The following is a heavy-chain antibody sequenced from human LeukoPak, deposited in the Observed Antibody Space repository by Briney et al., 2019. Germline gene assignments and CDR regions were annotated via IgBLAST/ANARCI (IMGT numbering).Heavy chain of an antibody. D-gene: IGHD1-26*01. Sequence: PGGSLRLSCAASGFTFSSYWMSWVRQAPGKGLEWVANIKQDGSEKYYVDSVKGRFTISRDNAKNSLYLQMNSLRAEDTAVYYCAKDKEWELLGSAFDLWGQGTMVTVSS. J-gene: IGHJ3*01. CDR1: GFTFSSYW. CDR3: AKDKEWELLGSAFDL. CDR2: IKQDGSEK. V-gene: IGHV3-7*01.